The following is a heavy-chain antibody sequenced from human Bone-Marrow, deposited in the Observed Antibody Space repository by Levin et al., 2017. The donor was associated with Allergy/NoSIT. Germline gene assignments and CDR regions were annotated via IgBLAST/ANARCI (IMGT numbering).Heavy chain of an antibody. J-gene: IGHJ4*02. D-gene: IGHD3-10*01. CDR2: MYHGGAT. Sequence: PSETLSLTCTVSGSSISSGYYWGWIRQPPGKGLEWIGIMYHGGATHYNPSLKSRVTISVEDTSKNQFSLKLTSVTAADTAVYYCARGPALIPDFFGSGGSVDYWGQGTLVTVSS. CDR3: ARGPALIPDFFGSGGSVDY. V-gene: IGHV4-38-2*02. CDR1: GSSISSGYY.